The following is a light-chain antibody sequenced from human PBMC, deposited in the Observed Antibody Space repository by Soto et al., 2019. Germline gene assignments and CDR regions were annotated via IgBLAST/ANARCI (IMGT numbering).Light chain of an antibody. CDR2: EVT. CDR3: TSFTNRNSLV. Sequence: QSALTQPASVSGSPGQSLTISCTRASSDILNYKYVSWYQHHPGKAPKLIIYEVTYRPSGVSSRFSGSKSGDTASLTISGLQSEDEADYYCTSFTNRNSLVFGGGTKLTVL. J-gene: IGLJ2*01. CDR1: SSDILNYKY. V-gene: IGLV2-14*01.